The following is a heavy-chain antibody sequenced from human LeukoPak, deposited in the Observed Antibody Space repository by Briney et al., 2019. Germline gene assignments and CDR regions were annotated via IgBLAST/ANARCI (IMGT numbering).Heavy chain of an antibody. Sequence: ASVKVSCKASGGTFSSYAISWVRQAPGQGLEWMGGIIPIFGTANYAQKFRGRVTITTDESTSTAYMELSSLRSEDTAVYYCARISGGSSYFDYWGQGTLVTVSS. CDR1: GGTFSSYA. CDR2: IIPIFGTA. D-gene: IGHD2-15*01. J-gene: IGHJ4*02. V-gene: IGHV1-69*05. CDR3: ARISGGSSYFDY.